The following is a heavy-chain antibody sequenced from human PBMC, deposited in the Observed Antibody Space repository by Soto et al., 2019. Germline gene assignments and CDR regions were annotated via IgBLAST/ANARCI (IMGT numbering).Heavy chain of an antibody. V-gene: IGHV3-7*03. CDR1: GFTFSSYW. CDR3: ARVPYYYDSSGYSYWYFDL. D-gene: IGHD3-22*01. J-gene: IGHJ2*01. Sequence: GGSLRLSCAASGFTFSSYWMSWVRQAPGKGLEWVANIKQDGSEKYYVDSVKGRFTISRDNAKNSLYLQMNSLRAEDAAVYYCARVPYYYDSSGYSYWYFDLWGRGTLVTVSS. CDR2: IKQDGSEK.